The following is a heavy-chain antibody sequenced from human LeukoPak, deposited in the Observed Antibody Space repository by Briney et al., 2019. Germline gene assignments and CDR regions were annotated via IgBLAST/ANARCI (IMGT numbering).Heavy chain of an antibody. CDR3: ARVNYQEDGDFDY. J-gene: IGHJ4*02. D-gene: IGHD1-7*01. Sequence: GGSLRLSCGASGLSLSNAWMNWVRQAPGKGLEWVSVIYSGGSTYYADSVKGRFTISRDNSKNTLYLQMNSLRAEDTAVYYCARVNYQEDGDFDYWGQGTLVTVSS. V-gene: IGHV3-53*01. CDR2: IYSGGST. CDR1: GLSLSNAW.